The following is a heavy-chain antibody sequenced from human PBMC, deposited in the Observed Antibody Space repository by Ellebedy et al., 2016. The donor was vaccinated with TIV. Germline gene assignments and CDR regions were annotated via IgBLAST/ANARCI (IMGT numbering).Heavy chain of an antibody. CDR1: GFTFSTYA. CDR2: ITASGGNT. V-gene: IGHV3-23*01. D-gene: IGHD6-19*01. Sequence: GESLKISCAASGFTFSTYAMSWVRQAPEMGLEWVSAITASGGNTYYADSVKGRFTISRDNSKNTLYLQMNSLRAEDTAVYYCAKGRGGGSDSSAPRYYFDSWGLGTLVTISS. J-gene: IGHJ4*02. CDR3: AKGRGGGSDSSAPRYYFDS.